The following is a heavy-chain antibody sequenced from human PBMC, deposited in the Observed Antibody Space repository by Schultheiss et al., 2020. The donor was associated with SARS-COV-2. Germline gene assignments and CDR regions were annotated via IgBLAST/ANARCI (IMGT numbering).Heavy chain of an antibody. J-gene: IGHJ4*02. CDR3: AKDLARAVIFPFDY. D-gene: IGHD2-21*01. V-gene: IGHV3-48*03. Sequence: GGSLRLSCAASGFTFSSYEMNWVRQAPGKGLEWVSYISSSGSTIYYADSVKGRFTISRDNSKNTLYLQMNSLRAEDTAVYYCAKDLARAVIFPFDYWGQGTLVTVSS. CDR1: GFTFSSYE. CDR2: ISSSGSTI.